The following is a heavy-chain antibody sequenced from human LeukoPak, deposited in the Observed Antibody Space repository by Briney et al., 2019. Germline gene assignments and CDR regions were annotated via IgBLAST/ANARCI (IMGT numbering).Heavy chain of an antibody. CDR1: GFTFSSYA. V-gene: IGHV3-21*01. CDR2: ISSSSSYI. CDR3: ARALLGATLAFDI. D-gene: IGHD1-26*01. Sequence: PGGSLRLSCAASGFTFSSYAMSWVRQAPGKGLEWVSSISSSSSYIYYADSVKGRFTISRDNAKNSLYLQMNSLRAEDTAVYYCARALLGATLAFDIWGQGTMVTVSS. J-gene: IGHJ3*02.